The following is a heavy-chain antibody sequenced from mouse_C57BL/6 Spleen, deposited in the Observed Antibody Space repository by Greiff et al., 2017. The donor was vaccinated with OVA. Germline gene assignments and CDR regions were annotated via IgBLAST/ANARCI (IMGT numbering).Heavy chain of an antibody. CDR3: ARLTYYGPWYFDV. J-gene: IGHJ1*03. D-gene: IGHD1-2*01. CDR1: GFTFTDYY. CDR2: IRNKANGYTT. Sequence: EVKLVESGGGLVQPGGSLSLSCAASGFTFTDYYMSWVRQPPGKALEWLGFIRNKANGYTTEYSASVKGRFTISRDNSQSILYLQMNALRAEDSATYYCARLTYYGPWYFDVWGTGTTVTVSS. V-gene: IGHV7-3*01.